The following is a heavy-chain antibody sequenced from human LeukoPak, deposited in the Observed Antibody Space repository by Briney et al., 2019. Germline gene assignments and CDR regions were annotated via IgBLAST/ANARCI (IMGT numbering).Heavy chain of an antibody. CDR2: IKQDGGEK. V-gene: IGHV3-7*03. CDR3: AKGAVGIDYFDY. CDR1: GFTFSSRDW. Sequence: GGSLRLSCVASGFTFSSRDWMTWVRQAPGKGLEWVANIKQDGGEKNYVDSVKGRFTISRDNSKNTLYLQMNSLRAEDTAVYYCAKGAVGIDYFDYWGQGTLVTVSS. D-gene: IGHD1-14*01. J-gene: IGHJ4*02.